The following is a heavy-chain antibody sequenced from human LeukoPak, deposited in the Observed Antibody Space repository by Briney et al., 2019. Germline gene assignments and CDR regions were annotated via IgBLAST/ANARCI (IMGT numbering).Heavy chain of an antibody. Sequence: PEESLRLSCAVSGLDFTLAWMTWVRQAPGKGLEWVARIKSKGSGETRDYAAAVKGRFSISRDDSKNTIHLQMNSLKAEDIGVYYCSWVSSPDHYALGSWGLGTLVTVSS. CDR2: IKSKGSGETR. CDR3: SWVSSPDHYALGS. CDR1: GLDFTLAW. D-gene: IGHD3-16*01. J-gene: IGHJ5*02. V-gene: IGHV3-15*01.